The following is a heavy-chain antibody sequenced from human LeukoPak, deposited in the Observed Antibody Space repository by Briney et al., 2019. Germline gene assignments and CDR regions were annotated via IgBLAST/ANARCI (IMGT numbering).Heavy chain of an antibody. V-gene: IGHV4-34*01. CDR3: ARGRIVGARPYYYYYYYMDV. D-gene: IGHD1-26*01. Sequence: SSETLSLTCAVYGGSFSGYYWSWIRQPPGKGLEWIGEINHSGSTNYNPSLKSRVTISVDTSKNQFSLKLSSVTAADTAVYYCARGRIVGARPYYYYYYYMDVWGKGTTVTVSS. J-gene: IGHJ6*03. CDR2: INHSGST. CDR1: GGSFSGYY.